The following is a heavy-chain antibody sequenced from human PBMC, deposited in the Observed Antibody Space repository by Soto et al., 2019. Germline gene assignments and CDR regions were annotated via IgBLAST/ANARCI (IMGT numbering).Heavy chain of an antibody. V-gene: IGHV3-15*05. CDR3: STGAGGGVTPREVPDF. CDR2: FKSKSDGATI. Sequence: GGSLRLSCAVSGFTVSNAWMSWVRQAPGKGLEWVGRFKSKSDGATIDYATPVKGRFTISRDDSQNTLYLQMNSLKTEETAVYYCSTGAGGGVTPREVPDFWGQGTLVTVSS. D-gene: IGHD2-8*01. J-gene: IGHJ4*02. CDR1: GFTVSNAW.